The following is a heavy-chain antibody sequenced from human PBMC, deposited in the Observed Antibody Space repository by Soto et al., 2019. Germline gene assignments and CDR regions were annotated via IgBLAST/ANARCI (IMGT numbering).Heavy chain of an antibody. D-gene: IGHD6-6*01. CDR1: GFTFSSYS. V-gene: IGHV3-48*01. J-gene: IGHJ4*02. CDR3: ARVKSGVLAARPHNFDFDY. Sequence: GGSLRLSCAASGFTFSSYSMNWVRQAPGKGLEWVSYISSSSSTIYYADSVKGRFTISRDNAKNSLYLQMNSLRAEDTAVYYCARVKSGVLAARPHNFDFDYWGQGTLVTVSS. CDR2: ISSSSSTI.